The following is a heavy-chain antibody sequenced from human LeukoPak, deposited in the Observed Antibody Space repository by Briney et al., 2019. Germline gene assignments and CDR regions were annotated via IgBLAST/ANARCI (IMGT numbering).Heavy chain of an antibody. CDR3: ARGGYYGSGSYSQFDY. Sequence: SETLSLTCTVSGGPMSNYYWAWIRQPPGKGLEWIGYIYYSGSTNYNPSLKSRVTISVDTSKNQFSLKLSSVTAADTAVYYCARGGYYGSGSYSQFDYWGQGTLVTVSS. CDR2: IYYSGST. D-gene: IGHD3-10*01. V-gene: IGHV4-59*12. J-gene: IGHJ4*02. CDR1: GGPMSNYY.